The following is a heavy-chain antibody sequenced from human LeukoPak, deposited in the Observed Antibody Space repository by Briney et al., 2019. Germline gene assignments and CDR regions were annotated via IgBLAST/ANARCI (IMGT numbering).Heavy chain of an antibody. V-gene: IGHV1-69*04. D-gene: IGHD5-24*01. CDR2: IIPFFGVP. CDR1: GGTFNNNA. Sequence: SVKVSCKASGGTFNNNAIIWVRQAPGHGLEWMGKIIPFFGVPNYAQKFQGRVAITADISTSTAYMELSSVTSEDTAVYYCARKGDGYNFDSDYWGQGTLVTVSS. J-gene: IGHJ4*02. CDR3: ARKGDGYNFDSDY.